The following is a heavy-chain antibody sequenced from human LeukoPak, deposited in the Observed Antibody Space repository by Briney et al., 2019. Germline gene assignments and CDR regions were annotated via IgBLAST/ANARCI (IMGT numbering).Heavy chain of an antibody. CDR2: ISGSGGST. D-gene: IGHD5-18*01. CDR1: GFTFSSYA. V-gene: IGHV3-23*01. Sequence: GGSLRLSCAASGFTFSSYAMSWVRQAPGKGLEWVSAISGSGGSTYYADSVKGRFTISRDNSKNALYLQMNSLRAEDTAVYYCAKDPADVDTAMPTDYWGQGTLVTVSS. CDR3: AKDPADVDTAMPTDY. J-gene: IGHJ4*02.